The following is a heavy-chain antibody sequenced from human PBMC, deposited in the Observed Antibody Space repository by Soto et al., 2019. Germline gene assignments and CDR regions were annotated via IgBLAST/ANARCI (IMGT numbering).Heavy chain of an antibody. CDR2: VDYSWTA. D-gene: IGHD1-20*01. V-gene: IGHV4-39*01. Sequence: SETLSLTCTVSSGSISVTNVFWGWVRQPPGKGLEWIGNVDYSWTAYFSPSLATRVTFHVDTSKNQFSLTLYSVTAADTAVYYCARITGRHLDYWGQGILVTVS. CDR3: ARITGRHLDY. J-gene: IGHJ4*02. CDR1: SGSISVTNVF.